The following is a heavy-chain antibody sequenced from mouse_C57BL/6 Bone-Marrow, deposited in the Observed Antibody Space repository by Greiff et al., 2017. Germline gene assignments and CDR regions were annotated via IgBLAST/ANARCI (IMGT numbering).Heavy chain of an antibody. CDR2: IDPSDSYT. V-gene: IGHV1-69*01. CDR3: ASGAMDY. J-gene: IGHJ4*01. CDR1: GYTFTSYW. Sequence: VQLQQPGAELVMPGASVKLSCKASGYTFTSYWMHWVKQRPGQGLEWIGEIDPSDSYTNYNQKFKGKSTLTVDKSSSTAYMQLSSLTSEDSAVYYCASGAMDYWCQGPAGTVSA.